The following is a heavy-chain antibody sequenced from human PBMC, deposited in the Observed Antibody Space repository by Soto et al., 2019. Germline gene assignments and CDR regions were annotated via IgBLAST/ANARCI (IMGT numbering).Heavy chain of an antibody. J-gene: IGHJ4*02. CDR3: ARGASDFWSGYPEYYFDY. CDR2: IYHSGST. V-gene: IGHV4-4*02. D-gene: IGHD3-3*01. CDR1: SGSISSSNW. Sequence: QVQLQESGPGLVKPSGTLSLTCAVSSGSISSSNWWSWVRHPPGKGLEWIGEIYHSGSTNYNPSLKSRVTISVDKSKNKFSRKLSSVTAADTAVYYCARGASDFWSGYPEYYFDYWGQGTLVTVSS.